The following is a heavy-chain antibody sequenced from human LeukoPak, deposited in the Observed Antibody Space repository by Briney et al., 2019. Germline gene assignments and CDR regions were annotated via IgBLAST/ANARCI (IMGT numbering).Heavy chain of an antibody. CDR1: GFTFNNYA. Sequence: GGSLTLSCAASGFTFNNYAMSWVRQAPGKGLEWVSAISGSGGSTFYADSVKGRFTISRDNSKNTLYLQMNSLRAEDTAVYYCAKDRQYSYGYPVYFEYWGQGTLVTVSS. D-gene: IGHD5-18*01. J-gene: IGHJ4*02. CDR2: ISGSGGST. V-gene: IGHV3-23*01. CDR3: AKDRQYSYGYPVYFEY.